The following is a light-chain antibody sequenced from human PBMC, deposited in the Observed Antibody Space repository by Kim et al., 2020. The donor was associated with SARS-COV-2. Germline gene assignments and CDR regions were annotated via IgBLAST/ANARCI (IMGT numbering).Light chain of an antibody. Sequence: SVSPGQTASITCSGDKLGNTYVCWYQQKPGQSPELVIYQDDQRPSGIPDRFSCSNSGNTATLTISGTLATDEAEYYCQVWDSYTVVFGGGTQLTVL. J-gene: IGLJ3*02. CDR3: QVWDSYTVV. CDR2: QDD. CDR1: KLGNTY. V-gene: IGLV3-1*01.